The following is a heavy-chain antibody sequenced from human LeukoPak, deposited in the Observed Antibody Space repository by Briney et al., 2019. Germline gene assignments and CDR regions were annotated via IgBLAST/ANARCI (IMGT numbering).Heavy chain of an antibody. CDR1: GGSISSYY. D-gene: IGHD3-3*01. CDR3: ARRYYDSWSGYYTHFDY. Sequence: SETLSLTCTVSGGSISSYYWSWIRQPPGKGLEWIGSIYYSGSTYYNPSLKSRVTISVDTSKNQFSLKVSSVTAADTAVYFCARRYYDSWSGYYTHFDYWGQGTLVTVSS. CDR2: IYYSGST. J-gene: IGHJ4*02. V-gene: IGHV4-59*08.